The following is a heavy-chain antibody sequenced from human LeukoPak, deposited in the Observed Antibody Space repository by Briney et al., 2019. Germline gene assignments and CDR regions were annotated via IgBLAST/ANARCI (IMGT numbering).Heavy chain of an antibody. J-gene: IGHJ3*02. CDR3: ARDRILSTAFDI. D-gene: IGHD2-2*01. CDR1: GGSISSSSYY. V-gene: IGHV4-61*01. Sequence: PSETLSLTCTVSGGSISSSSYYWGWIRQPPGKGLEWIGYIYYSGSTNYNPSLKSRVTISVDTSKNQFSLKLSSVTAADTAVYYCARDRILSTAFDIWGQGTMVTVSS. CDR2: IYYSGST.